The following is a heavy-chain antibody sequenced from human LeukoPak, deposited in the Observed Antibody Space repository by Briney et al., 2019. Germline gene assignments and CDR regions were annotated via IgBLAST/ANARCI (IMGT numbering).Heavy chain of an antibody. CDR1: GFTFSSYA. D-gene: IGHD6-13*01. CDR3: AKHIAAAGTSPVYFDY. J-gene: IGHJ4*02. CDR2: ISGSGGST. Sequence: SGGSPRLSCAASGFTFSSYAMSWVRQAPGKGLEWVSAISGSGGSTYYADSVKGRFTISRDNSKNTLYLQMNSLRAEDTAVYYCAKHIAAAGTSPVYFDYWGQGTLVTVSS. V-gene: IGHV3-23*01.